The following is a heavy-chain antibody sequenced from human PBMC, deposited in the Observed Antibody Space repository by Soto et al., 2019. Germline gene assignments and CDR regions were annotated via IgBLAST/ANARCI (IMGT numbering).Heavy chain of an antibody. J-gene: IGHJ4*02. CDR2: IKSKTDGGTT. V-gene: IGHV3-15*07. CDR3: TTGSYYYDFWSGYFTYDY. D-gene: IGHD3-3*01. CDR1: GFTFSNAW. Sequence: GGSLRLSCAASGFTFSNAWMNWVRQAPGKGLEWVGRIKSKTDGGTTDYAAPVKGRFTISRDDSKNTLYLQMNSLKTEDTAVYYCTTGSYYYDFWSGYFTYDYWGQGTLVTVSS.